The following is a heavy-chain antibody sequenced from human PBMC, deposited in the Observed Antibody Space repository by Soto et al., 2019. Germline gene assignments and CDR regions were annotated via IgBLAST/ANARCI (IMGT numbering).Heavy chain of an antibody. D-gene: IGHD2-21*02. CDR3: ARGHRHIVVVTAPRGAFDI. J-gene: IGHJ3*02. Sequence: GASVKVSCKASGYTFTSYDINWVRQATGQGLEWMGWMNPNSGNTGYAQKFQGRVTMTRNTSISTAYMELSSPRSEDTAVYYCARGHRHIVVVTAPRGAFDIWGQGTMVTV. CDR1: GYTFTSYD. CDR2: MNPNSGNT. V-gene: IGHV1-8*01.